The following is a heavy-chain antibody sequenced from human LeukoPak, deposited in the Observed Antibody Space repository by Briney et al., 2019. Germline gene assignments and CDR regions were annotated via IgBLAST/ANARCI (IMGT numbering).Heavy chain of an antibody. D-gene: IGHD3-22*01. V-gene: IGHV3-30*04. Sequence: GRSLRLSCAASGFTFSSYAMHWVRQAPGKGLEWVAVISYDGSNKYYADSVKGRFTISRDNSKNTLYLQMNSLRAEDTAVYYCARAGLYYYDSSGLMGGFDYWGQGTLVTVSS. J-gene: IGHJ4*02. CDR3: ARAGLYYYDSSGLMGGFDY. CDR1: GFTFSSYA. CDR2: ISYDGSNK.